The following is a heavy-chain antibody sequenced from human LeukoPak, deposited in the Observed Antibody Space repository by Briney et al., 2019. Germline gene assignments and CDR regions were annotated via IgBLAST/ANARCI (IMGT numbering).Heavy chain of an antibody. CDR2: IYTSGST. V-gene: IGHV4-59*10. D-gene: IGHD4-17*01. CDR1: GGSFSGYY. Sequence: SETLSLTCAVYGGSFSGYYWSWIRQPPGKGLEWIGRIYTSGSTNYNPSLKSRVTMSVDTSKNQFSLKLSSVTAADTAVYYCARGLTDLRRSDAFDIWGQGTMVTVSS. J-gene: IGHJ3*02. CDR3: ARGLTDLRRSDAFDI.